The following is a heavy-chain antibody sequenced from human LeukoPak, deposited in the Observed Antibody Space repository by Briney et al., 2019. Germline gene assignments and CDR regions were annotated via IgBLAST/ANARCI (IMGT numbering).Heavy chain of an antibody. CDR3: AKDLIYCSGGSCRDY. D-gene: IGHD2-15*01. V-gene: IGHV3-23*01. Sequence: GGSLRLSCAASGFTFSSYAMSWVCQAPGKGLEWVSAISGSGGSTYYADSVKGRFTISRDNSKNTLYLQMNSLRAEDTAVYYRAKDLIYCSGGSCRDYWGQGTLVTVSS. J-gene: IGHJ4*02. CDR1: GFTFSSYA. CDR2: ISGSGGST.